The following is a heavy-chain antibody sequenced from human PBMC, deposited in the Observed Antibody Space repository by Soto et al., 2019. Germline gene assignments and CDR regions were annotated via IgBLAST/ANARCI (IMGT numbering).Heavy chain of an antibody. J-gene: IGHJ5*02. CDR3: AREDYSNTFDP. CDR2: ISYSGST. CDR1: GDSISDYY. V-gene: IGHV4-59*01. Sequence: SETLSLTCTVSGDSISDYYWSWIRQPPGKGLEWIGYISYSGSTNYNPSLRSRVTISVDTSKNQFSLKLTSVTAADTAVYFCAREDYSNTFDPWGQGTLVTVSS. D-gene: IGHD4-4*01.